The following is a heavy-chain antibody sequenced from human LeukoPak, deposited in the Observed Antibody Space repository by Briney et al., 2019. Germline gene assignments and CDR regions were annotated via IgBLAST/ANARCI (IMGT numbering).Heavy chain of an antibody. Sequence: GASVKVSCKASGYTFTSYDINWVRQATGQGLEWMGWMNPNSGGTNYAQKFQGRVTMTRDTSISTAYMELSRLRSDDTAVYYCARVDLGVPLDYWGQGTLVTVSS. CDR2: MNPNSGGT. J-gene: IGHJ4*02. V-gene: IGHV1-2*02. CDR1: GYTFTSYD. CDR3: ARVDLGVPLDY. D-gene: IGHD1-1*01.